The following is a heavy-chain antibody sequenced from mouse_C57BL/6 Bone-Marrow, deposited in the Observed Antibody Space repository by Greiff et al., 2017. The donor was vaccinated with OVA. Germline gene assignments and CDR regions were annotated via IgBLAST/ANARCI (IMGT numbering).Heavy chain of an antibody. Sequence: EVKLMESGGGLVKPGGSLTLSCAASGFTFSDYGMHWVRQAPEQGLEWVAYISSGSSTLYYADTVKGRFTISRDTAKNTLFLLRTSLRAEDTAMYYCASDSSGYTDYWGQGTTLTVSS. CDR3: ASDSSGYTDY. V-gene: IGHV5-17*01. CDR2: ISSGSSTL. D-gene: IGHD3-2*02. CDR1: GFTFSDYG. J-gene: IGHJ2*01.